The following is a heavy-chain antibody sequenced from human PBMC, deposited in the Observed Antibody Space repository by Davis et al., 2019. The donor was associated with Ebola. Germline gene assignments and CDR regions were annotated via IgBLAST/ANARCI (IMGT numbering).Heavy chain of an antibody. J-gene: IGHJ4*02. CDR1: GFTFSTYA. V-gene: IGHV3-23*01. Sequence: LSLTCAASGFTFSTYAMSWVRQAPGKGLEWVSGITGSGGSTYYTDSVKGRFTISRDNSKNTLYLQMNSLRPEDTAVYYCARDPGILRLVGDYYFDYWGQGTLVTVSS. CDR2: ITGSGGST. CDR3: ARDPGILRLVGDYYFDY. D-gene: IGHD3-10*01.